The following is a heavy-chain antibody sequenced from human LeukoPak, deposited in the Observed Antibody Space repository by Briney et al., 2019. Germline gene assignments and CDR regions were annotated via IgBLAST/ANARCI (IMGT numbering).Heavy chain of an antibody. D-gene: IGHD2-2*01. CDR3: VKTYGYCSSTGCYVFDY. CDR1: GFIFSRYA. CDR2: ISPSGDST. J-gene: IGHJ4*02. V-gene: IGHV3-64D*09. Sequence: GGSLRLSCSASGFIFSRYAMHWVRQAPGRGLEYVSGISPSGDSTYFADPVKGRFTISRDNSKNTLYLQMSSLRPEDTAVYYCVKTYGYCSSTGCYVFDYWGQGTLVTVSS.